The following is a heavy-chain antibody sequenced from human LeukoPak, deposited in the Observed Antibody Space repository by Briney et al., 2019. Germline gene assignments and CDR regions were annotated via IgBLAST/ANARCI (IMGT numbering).Heavy chain of an antibody. V-gene: IGHV4-59*11. D-gene: IGHD2-8*02. CDR1: GGSISSHY. J-gene: IGHJ4*02. CDR3: ARDTRSDGVRPDY. CDR2: IKYRGSS. Sequence: SETLSLTCTVSGGSISSHYWSWIRQPPGKGLEWIAYIKYRGSSSYNPSLRSRVTISVDTSKKEFSLKLSSVTAADTAVYYCARDTRSDGVRPDYWGQGILVTVSS.